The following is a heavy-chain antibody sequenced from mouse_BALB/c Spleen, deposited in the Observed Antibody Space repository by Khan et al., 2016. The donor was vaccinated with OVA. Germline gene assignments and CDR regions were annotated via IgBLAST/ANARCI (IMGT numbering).Heavy chain of an antibody. Sequence: EVQLQESGPGLVKPSQSLSLTCSVTGYSITNGYFWNWIRQFPGNNLEWMGYIRYDGNTNYNPSLKNRISITRDPYKNQFFLNLNSVTPEDTATYYCARGGSSGPAWFTYWGQGTLVTVSA. J-gene: IGHJ3*01. D-gene: IGHD3-1*01. V-gene: IGHV3-6*02. CDR2: IRYDGNT. CDR3: ARGGSSGPAWFTY. CDR1: GYSITNGYF.